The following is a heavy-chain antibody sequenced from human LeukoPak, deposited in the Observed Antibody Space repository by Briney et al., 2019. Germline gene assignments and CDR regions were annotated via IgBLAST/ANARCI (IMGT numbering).Heavy chain of an antibody. V-gene: IGHV3-53*01. CDR2: IYSGGST. J-gene: IGHJ4*02. Sequence: GGSLRLSCAASGFTVSSNYMSWVRQAPGKGLEWVPVIYSGGSTHYADSVKGRFTISRDNSKNTLYLQMNSLRAEDTAVYYCATTRDSSGYLDYWGQGTLVTVSS. D-gene: IGHD3-22*01. CDR3: ATTRDSSGYLDY. CDR1: GFTVSSNY.